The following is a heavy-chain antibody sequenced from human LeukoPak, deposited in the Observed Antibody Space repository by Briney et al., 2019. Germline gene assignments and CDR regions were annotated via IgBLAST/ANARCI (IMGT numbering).Heavy chain of an antibody. J-gene: IGHJ6*02. CDR2: INPNSGGT. CDR1: GYTFTGYY. CDR3: ARPYCSGGSCYSGMWYYYYGMDV. V-gene: IGHV1-2*02. D-gene: IGHD2-15*01. Sequence: GASVKVSCKASGYTFTGYYMHWVRQAPGQGLEWVGWINPNSGGTNYAQKFQGRVTMTKDTSISTAYMELSRLRSDDTAVYYCARPYCSGGSCYSGMWYYYYGMDVWGQGTTVTVSS.